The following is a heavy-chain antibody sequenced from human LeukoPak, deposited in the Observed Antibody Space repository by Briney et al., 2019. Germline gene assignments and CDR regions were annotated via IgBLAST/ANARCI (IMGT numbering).Heavy chain of an antibody. CDR1: GGSISSGSYY. CDR2: IYTSGST. J-gene: IGHJ5*02. D-gene: IGHD4-17*01. V-gene: IGHV4-61*02. Sequence: SQTLSLTCTVSGGSISSGSYYWSWIRQPAGKGLEWIGRIYTSGSTNYNPSLKSRVTISVDTSKNQFSLKLSSVTAADTAVYYCARESHYGGWFDPWGQGTLVTVSS. CDR3: ARESHYGGWFDP.